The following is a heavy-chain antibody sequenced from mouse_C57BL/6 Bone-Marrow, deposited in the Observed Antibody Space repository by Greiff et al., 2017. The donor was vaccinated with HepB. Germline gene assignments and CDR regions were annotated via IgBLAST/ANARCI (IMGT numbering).Heavy chain of an antibody. D-gene: IGHD1-1*01. J-gene: IGHJ3*01. CDR1: GFNIKDYY. CDR2: IDPEDGET. CDR3: ASLNYYGRGAY. V-gene: IGHV14-2*01. Sequence: EVKLVESGAELVKPGASVKLSCTASGFNIKDYYMHWVKQRTEQGLEWIGRIDPEDGETKYAPKFQGKATITADTSSNTAYLQLSSLTSEDTAVYYCASLNYYGRGAYWGQGTLVTVSA.